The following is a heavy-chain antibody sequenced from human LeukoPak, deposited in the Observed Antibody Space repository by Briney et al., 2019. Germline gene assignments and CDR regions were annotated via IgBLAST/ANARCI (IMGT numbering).Heavy chain of an antibody. J-gene: IGHJ5*02. D-gene: IGHD3-22*01. Sequence: GGSLRLSCAASGFTFSSYSMNWVRQAPGKGLEWVSSISSSSTYIYYADSVKGRFTISRDNAKNSLYLQMNSLRAEDTAVYYCARDMKEGLLPPFDPWGQGTLVTVSS. CDR1: GFTFSSYS. V-gene: IGHV3-21*01. CDR2: ISSSSTYI. CDR3: ARDMKEGLLPPFDP.